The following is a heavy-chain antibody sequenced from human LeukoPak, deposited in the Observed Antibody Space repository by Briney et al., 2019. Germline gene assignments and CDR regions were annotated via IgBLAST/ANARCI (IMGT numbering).Heavy chain of an antibody. D-gene: IGHD5-24*01. Sequence: GGSLRLSCAASGFTFSSYWMSWVRQAPGKGLEWVANMKQDGSEKYYVDSVKGRFTISRDNAKNSLYLQMNSLRAEDTAVYYCARDLVATISGYYYYGMDVWGQGTTVTVSS. CDR2: MKQDGSEK. CDR3: ARDLVATISGYYYYGMDV. J-gene: IGHJ6*02. CDR1: GFTFSSYW. V-gene: IGHV3-7*01.